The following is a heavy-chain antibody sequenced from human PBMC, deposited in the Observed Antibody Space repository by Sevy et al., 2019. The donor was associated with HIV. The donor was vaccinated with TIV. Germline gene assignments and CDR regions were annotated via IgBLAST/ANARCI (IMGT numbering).Heavy chain of an antibody. V-gene: IGHV3-49*04. CDR2: MRSKAYGGTT. CDR1: GFTFGDYA. D-gene: IGHD3-16*02. J-gene: IGHJ5*02. Sequence: GGSLRLSCTASGFTFGDYAMNWVRQAPGKGLEWVGFMRSKAYGGTTEYAASVKGRFTSSRDDSKRIAYLQMNSMKTEDTAVYYCTRGFARAGVIHADIGFDPWGQGTLVTVSS. CDR3: TRGFARAGVIHADIGFDP.